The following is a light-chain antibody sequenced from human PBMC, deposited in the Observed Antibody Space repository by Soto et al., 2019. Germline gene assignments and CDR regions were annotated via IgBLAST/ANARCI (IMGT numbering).Light chain of an antibody. CDR1: QSVSSSH. Sequence: EIVMTQSPATLSVSPGXXXXXXXXXSQSVSSSHLAWYXXKHGQXXRXXIYAASSRATGSPDRFSGGGSGTDLTLTISRLEPEDCAVYDCQQYGYSPITFGQGTRLEIK. CDR2: AAS. CDR3: QQYGYSPIT. V-gene: IGKV3-20*01. J-gene: IGKJ5*01.